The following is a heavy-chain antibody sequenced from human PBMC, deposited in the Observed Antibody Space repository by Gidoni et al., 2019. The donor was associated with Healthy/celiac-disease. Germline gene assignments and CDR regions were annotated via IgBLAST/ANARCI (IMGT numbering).Heavy chain of an antibody. D-gene: IGHD3-22*01. CDR3: AKDRGITMIVVVITSSWDY. J-gene: IGHJ4*02. CDR1: GLTFSRYA. V-gene: IGHV3-23*01. CDR2: ISVSGGST. Sequence: EVQLLESGGGLVQPGGSLSLSLSAPGLTFSRYAVVWVRQAPGKGLEWVSAISVSGGSTYYADSVKGRFTISRDNSKNTLYLQMNSLRAEDTAVYYCAKDRGITMIVVVITSSWDYWGQGTLVTVSS.